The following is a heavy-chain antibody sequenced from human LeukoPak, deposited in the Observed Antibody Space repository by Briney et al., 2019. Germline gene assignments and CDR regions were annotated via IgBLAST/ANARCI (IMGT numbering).Heavy chain of an antibody. V-gene: IGHV4-59*01. J-gene: IGHJ3*02. CDR3: ARGKGNGDAFDI. CDR1: GGSISSYY. CDR2: IYYSGST. D-gene: IGHD4-23*01. Sequence: SETLSLTCTVSGGSISSYYWSWIRQPPGKGLEWIGYIYYSGSTNYNPSLKSRVTISVDTSKNQFSLKLSSVTAADTAVYYCARGKGNGDAFDIWGQGTMVTVSS.